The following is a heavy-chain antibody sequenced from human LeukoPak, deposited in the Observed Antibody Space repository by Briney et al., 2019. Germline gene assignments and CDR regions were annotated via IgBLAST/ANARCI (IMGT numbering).Heavy chain of an antibody. Sequence: ASVKGSCKTSGYTFTSYGISWVRQAPGQRLEYMGWISAYNGDTNYAQKLQGRVTMTTDTSTSTAYMELRSLRSDDTAMYYCAVRSGTYPYYFDYWGQGTLVTVSS. D-gene: IGHD3-10*01. CDR2: ISAYNGDT. V-gene: IGHV1-18*01. CDR3: AVRSGTYPYYFDY. J-gene: IGHJ4*02. CDR1: GYTFTSYG.